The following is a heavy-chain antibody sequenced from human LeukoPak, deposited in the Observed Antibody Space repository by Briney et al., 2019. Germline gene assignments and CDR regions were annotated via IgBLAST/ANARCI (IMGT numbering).Heavy chain of an antibody. V-gene: IGHV1-46*01. CDR2: INPSGGST. J-gene: IGHJ6*02. CDR3: ARDSSSKYFNNGMDV. Sequence: ASVKVSCKASGYTFTSYYMHWVRQAPGQGLEWMGIINPSGGSTSYAQKFQGRVTMTRDTSTSTVYMELSSLRSEDTAVYYCARDSSSKYFNNGMDVWGQGTTVTVSS. D-gene: IGHD6-13*01. CDR1: GYTFTSYY.